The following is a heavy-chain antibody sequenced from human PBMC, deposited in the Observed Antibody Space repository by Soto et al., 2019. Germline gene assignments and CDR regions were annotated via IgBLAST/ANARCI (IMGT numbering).Heavy chain of an antibody. V-gene: IGHV1-46*01. Sequence: QVQLVQSGAEVKKPGASVKVSCKASGYTFTSYYVHWVRQAPGQGLEWMGIINPSGGSTSYAQKFQGRVTMTRDTSTSTVYMELSSLRSEDTAVYYCARVVSSRDGYNYPFDYWGQGTLVTVSS. D-gene: IGHD5-12*01. CDR1: GYTFTSYY. CDR2: INPSGGST. CDR3: ARVVSSRDGYNYPFDY. J-gene: IGHJ4*02.